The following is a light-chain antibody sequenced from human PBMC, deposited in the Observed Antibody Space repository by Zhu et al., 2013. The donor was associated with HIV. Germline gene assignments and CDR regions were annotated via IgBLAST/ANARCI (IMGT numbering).Light chain of an antibody. Sequence: DIQMTQSPSTLSASVGDRVTITCRASKSISTWLAWYQQKPGKAPKLLIYEASTSESGVPSRFSGGGSGTEFTLIVSSLQPDDVATYYCQQYNTYSGTFGQGTKVEI. V-gene: IGKV1-5*03. CDR1: KSISTW. CDR2: EAS. CDR3: QQYNTYSGT. J-gene: IGKJ1*01.